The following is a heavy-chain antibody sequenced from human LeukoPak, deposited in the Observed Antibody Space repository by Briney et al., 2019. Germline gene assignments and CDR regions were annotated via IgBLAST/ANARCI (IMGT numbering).Heavy chain of an antibody. D-gene: IGHD5-12*01. CDR1: GGSISTYY. CDR3: ARDGYSGSDAL. J-gene: IGHJ4*02. CDR2: IYHSGST. V-gene: IGHV4-59*01. Sequence: PSDTLSLTCTVSGGSISTYYWSWIRQPPGKGLEWIGYIYHSGSTNYNPSLKSRVTTSVDTSQNQFYLKLSSVTAADTAVYYCARDGYSGSDALWGQGTLVTVSS.